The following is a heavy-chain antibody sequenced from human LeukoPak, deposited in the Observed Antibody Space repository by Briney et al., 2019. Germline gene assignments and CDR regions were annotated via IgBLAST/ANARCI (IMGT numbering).Heavy chain of an antibody. CDR3: ARVGIYCSSTSCYSYMDV. CDR2: IYTSGST. D-gene: IGHD2-2*01. J-gene: IGHJ6*03. Sequence: SETLSLTCTVSGGSISSGSYYWSWIRQPAGKGLEWIGRIYTSGSTNYNPSLKSRVTISVDTSKNQFSLKLSSVTAADTAVYYCARVGIYCSSTSCYSYMDVWGKGTTVTISS. V-gene: IGHV4-61*02. CDR1: GGSISSGSYY.